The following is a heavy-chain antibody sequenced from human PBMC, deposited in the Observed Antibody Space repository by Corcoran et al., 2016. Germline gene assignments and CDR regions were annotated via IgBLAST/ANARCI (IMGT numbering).Heavy chain of an antibody. J-gene: IGHJ4*02. CDR2: INPNSGGT. CDR3: AVEGRAAGNKGGFDY. Sequence: QVQLVQSGAEVKKPGASVKVSCKASGYTFTGYYMHWVRQAPGQGLEWMGWINPNSGGTNYAQKFQGWVTMTRDTSISTAYMELSRLRSDDTGVEYWAVEGRAAGNKGGFDYWGQGTLVTVSS. V-gene: IGHV1-2*04. CDR1: GYTFTGYY. D-gene: IGHD6-19*01.